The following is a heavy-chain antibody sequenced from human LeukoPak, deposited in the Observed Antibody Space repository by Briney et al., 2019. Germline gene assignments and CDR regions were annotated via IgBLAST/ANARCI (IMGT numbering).Heavy chain of an antibody. CDR2: IYPGDSDT. Sequence: GESLKISCKGSGYSFTSYWIGWVRQMPGKGLEWMGIIYPGDSDTRYSPSFQGQVTISADKSISTAYPQWSSLKASDTAMYYCARSGAAAGTFAGFDPWGQGTLVTVSS. V-gene: IGHV5-51*01. D-gene: IGHD6-13*01. CDR1: GYSFTSYW. CDR3: ARSGAAAGTFAGFDP. J-gene: IGHJ5*02.